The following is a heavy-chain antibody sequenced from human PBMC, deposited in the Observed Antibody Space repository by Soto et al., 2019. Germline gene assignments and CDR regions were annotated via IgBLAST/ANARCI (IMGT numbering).Heavy chain of an antibody. V-gene: IGHV4-31*03. CDR3: ASGDAWEALLAH. D-gene: IGHD4-17*01. Sequence: QVQLQESGPGLVKPSETLSLTCTVSGASINSGGYYWSWIRQLPGKGLEWIGYIYFSGSTYYNPSLESRVTLSLDTSQNQFALKLSSVTAADTAMYFCASGDAWEALLAHWGQGILVTVSS. CDR1: GASINSGGYY. J-gene: IGHJ4*02. CDR2: IYFSGST.